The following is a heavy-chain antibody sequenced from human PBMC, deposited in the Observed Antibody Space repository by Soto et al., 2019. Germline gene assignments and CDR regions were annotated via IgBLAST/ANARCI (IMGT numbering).Heavy chain of an antibody. CDR1: GYTFTGYY. D-gene: IGHD4-17*01. J-gene: IGHJ6*02. CDR2: INPNSGGT. CDR3: ARAPTVTKRGPSHYYGMDV. Sequence: SVKVSCKASGYTFTGYYMHWVRQAPGQGLEWMGWINPNSGGTNYAQKFQGRVTMTRDTSISTAYMELSRLRSDDTAVYYCARAPTVTKRGPSHYYGMDVWGQGTTVTVSS. V-gene: IGHV1-2*02.